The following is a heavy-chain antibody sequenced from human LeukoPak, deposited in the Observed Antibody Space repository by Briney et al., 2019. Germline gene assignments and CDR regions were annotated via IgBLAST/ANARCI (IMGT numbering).Heavy chain of an antibody. CDR1: GFTFSTYT. V-gene: IGHV3-21*01. CDR3: ATVDYSDY. CDR2: ISNRGDYI. J-gene: IGHJ4*02. Sequence: PGGSLRLSCAASGFTFSTYTMNWVRQAPGKGLEWVSYISNRGDYIYYADSVKGRFTISRDNAKNSLYLQMNSLRAEDTAVYYCATVDYSDYRGQGTLVTVSS.